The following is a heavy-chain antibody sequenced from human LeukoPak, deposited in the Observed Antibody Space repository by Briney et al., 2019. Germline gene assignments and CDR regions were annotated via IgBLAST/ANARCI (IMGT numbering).Heavy chain of an antibody. CDR3: ARDGVYGSGSSA. CDR1: GFTVSSNY. V-gene: IGHV3-66*01. Sequence: GGSLRLSCAASGFTVSSNYMSWVRQAPGKGLEWVSVIYSGGITYYADSVKGRFTISRDNSKNTLYLHMNSLRVEDTAVYYCARDGVYGSGSSAWGQGTLVTVSS. D-gene: IGHD3-10*01. J-gene: IGHJ5*02. CDR2: IYSGGIT.